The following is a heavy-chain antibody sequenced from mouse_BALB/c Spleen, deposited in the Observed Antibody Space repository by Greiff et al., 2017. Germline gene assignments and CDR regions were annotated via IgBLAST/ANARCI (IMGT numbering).Heavy chain of an antibody. V-gene: IGHV14-3*02. D-gene: IGHD1-1*01. CDR1: GFNIKDTY. CDR2: IDPANGNT. CDR3: AREGLKVGYFDY. Sequence: VQLKQSGAELVKPGASVKLSCTASGFNIKDTYMHWVKQRPEQGLEWIGRIDPANGNTKYDPKFQGKATITADTSSNTAYLQLSSLTSEDTAVYYCAREGLKVGYFDYWGQGTTLTVSS. J-gene: IGHJ2*01.